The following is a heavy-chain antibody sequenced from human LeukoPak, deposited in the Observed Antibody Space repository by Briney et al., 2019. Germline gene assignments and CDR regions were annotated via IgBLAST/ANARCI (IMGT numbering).Heavy chain of an antibody. V-gene: IGHV3-30*02. CDR3: AKGKDSGRGYLFIDY. CDR1: GFTFSIYG. D-gene: IGHD3-10*01. J-gene: IGHJ4*02. CDR2: IWYDGSNK. Sequence: GGSLRLSCAASGFTFSIYGMHWVRQAPGKGLEWVAFIWYDGSNKHYGDSVKGRFTISRDNSKNTLYLQMNILRVEDTAVYYCAKGKDSGRGYLFIDYWGQGTLVSVSS.